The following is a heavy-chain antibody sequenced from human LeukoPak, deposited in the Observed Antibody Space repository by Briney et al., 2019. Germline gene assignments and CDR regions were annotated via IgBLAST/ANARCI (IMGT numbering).Heavy chain of an antibody. Sequence: GASVKVSCKASGYTFTNYAISWVRQAPGQGLEWVGWITTYNGNTNYAQKLQGRVTMTTDTSTSTAYMELRSLRSDDTAVYYRAREPLVVGATVDYWGQGTLVTVSS. J-gene: IGHJ4*02. D-gene: IGHD5-12*01. V-gene: IGHV1-18*01. CDR2: ITTYNGNT. CDR1: GYTFTNYA. CDR3: AREPLVVGATVDY.